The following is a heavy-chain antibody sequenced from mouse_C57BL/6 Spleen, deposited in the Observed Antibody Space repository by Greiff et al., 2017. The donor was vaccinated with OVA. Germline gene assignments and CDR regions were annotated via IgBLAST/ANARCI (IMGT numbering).Heavy chain of an antibody. CDR2: IWSGGST. V-gene: IGHV2-2*01. Sequence: VQRVESGPGLVQPSQSLSITCTVSGFSFTSYGVHWVRQSPGKGLEWLGVIWSGGSTDYNAAFISSLSISKDNSKSQVFFKMNSLQADDTAIYYCARNSPYYDYDYYAMDYWGQGTSVTVSS. J-gene: IGHJ4*01. CDR3: ARNSPYYDYDYYAMDY. CDR1: GFSFTSYG. D-gene: IGHD2-4*01.